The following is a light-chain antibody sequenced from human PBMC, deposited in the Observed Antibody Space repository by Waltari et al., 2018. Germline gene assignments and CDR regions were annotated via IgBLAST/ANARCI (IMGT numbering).Light chain of an antibody. CDR1: SSDVGSYNL. Sequence: QSALTQPASVSGSPGQSITISCTGTSSDVGSYNLVSWYQQHPGTAPKLMIYEVNKRPSGVSNRFSGSKSGNTASLTISGLQAEDEADYYCCSYAGSSTYVVFGGGTKLTVL. CDR3: CSYAGSSTYVV. V-gene: IGLV2-23*02. CDR2: EVN. J-gene: IGLJ2*01.